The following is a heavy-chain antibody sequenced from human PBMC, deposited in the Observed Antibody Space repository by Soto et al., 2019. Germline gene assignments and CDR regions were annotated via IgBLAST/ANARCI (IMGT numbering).Heavy chain of an antibody. CDR2: IYSGGYT. CDR3: ARRPGGGGY. V-gene: IGHV3-53*01. Sequence: EVQLVESGGGLIQPGGSLRLSCAVSGFTVSNNYMSWVRQAPGKGLEGVSVIYSGGYTAYGDSVKGRFTISRDNSKNTLYLKRNSRGPANPAVFFGARRPGGGGYWGQGTLVTVSS. D-gene: IGHD3-10*01. CDR1: GFTVSNNY. J-gene: IGHJ4*02.